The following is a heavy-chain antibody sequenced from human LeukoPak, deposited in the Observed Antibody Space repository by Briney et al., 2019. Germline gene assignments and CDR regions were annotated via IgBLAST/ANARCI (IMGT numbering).Heavy chain of an antibody. V-gene: IGHV3-21*01. J-gene: IGHJ5*02. D-gene: IGHD3-3*01. Sequence: GGSLRLSCAASGFTFSSYSMSWVRQAPGKGLEWVSSISSSSSYIYYADSVKGRFTISRDNAKNSLYLQMNSLRAEDTAVYYCARDIDPYYDFWSGYYTGINWFDPWGQGTLVTVSS. CDR2: ISSSSSYI. CDR3: ARDIDPYYDFWSGYYTGINWFDP. CDR1: GFTFSSYS.